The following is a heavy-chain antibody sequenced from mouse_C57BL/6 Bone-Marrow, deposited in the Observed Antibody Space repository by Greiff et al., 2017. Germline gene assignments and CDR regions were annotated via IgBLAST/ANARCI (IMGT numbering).Heavy chain of an antibody. CDR3: ARGGYDYDGFPWFAY. Sequence: QVQLQQPGAELVKPGASVKLSCKASGYTFTSYWMHWVKQRPGRGLEWIGRIDPNSGGTKYNEKFKSKATLTVDKPSSTAYVQLSRLTSEDSAVYYCARGGYDYDGFPWFAYWGQGTLVTVSA. CDR2: IDPNSGGT. D-gene: IGHD2-4*01. V-gene: IGHV1-72*01. J-gene: IGHJ3*01. CDR1: GYTFTSYW.